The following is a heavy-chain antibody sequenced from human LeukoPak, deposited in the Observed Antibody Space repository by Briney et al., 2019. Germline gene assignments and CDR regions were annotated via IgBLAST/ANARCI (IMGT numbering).Heavy chain of an antibody. J-gene: IGHJ4*02. CDR1: GYTFTSYG. CDR2: ISAYNGNT. V-gene: IGHV1-18*01. D-gene: IGHD2-15*01. Sequence: GASVKVSCKASGYTFTSYGISWVRQAPGQGLEWMGWISAYNGNTNYAQKLQGRVTMTTDTSTSTDYMELMSLKSDDTAVYYCARIGYCSGSSCYPPDYWGQGTLVTVSS. CDR3: ARIGYCSGSSCYPPDY.